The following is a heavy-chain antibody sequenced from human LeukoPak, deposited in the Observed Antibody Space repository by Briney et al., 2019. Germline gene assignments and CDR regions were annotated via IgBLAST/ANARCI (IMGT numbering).Heavy chain of an antibody. V-gene: IGHV1-69*13. J-gene: IGHJ3*02. CDR1: GGTFSSYA. CDR3: AALWSGYYGDAFDI. D-gene: IGHD3-3*01. Sequence: GASVKVSCKASGGTFSSYAIGWVRQAPGQGLEWMGGIIPIFGTANYAQKFQGRVTITADESTSTAYMELSSLRSEDTAVYYCAALWSGYYGDAFDIWGQGTMVTVSS. CDR2: IIPIFGTA.